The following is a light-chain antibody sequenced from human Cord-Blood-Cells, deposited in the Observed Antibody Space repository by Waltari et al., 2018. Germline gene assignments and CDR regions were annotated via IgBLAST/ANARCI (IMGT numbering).Light chain of an antibody. Sequence: QSVLTQPPSVSGAPGQRVTISCTGSSSNIGAGYDVHWYQQLPGTAPKLLIYGNSNRASGVPDRFSGCKSGTSASLAITGLQAEDEADYYCQSYDSSLSGYVFGTGTKVTVL. CDR3: QSYDSSLSGYV. CDR2: GNS. CDR1: SSNIGAGYD. V-gene: IGLV1-40*01. J-gene: IGLJ1*01.